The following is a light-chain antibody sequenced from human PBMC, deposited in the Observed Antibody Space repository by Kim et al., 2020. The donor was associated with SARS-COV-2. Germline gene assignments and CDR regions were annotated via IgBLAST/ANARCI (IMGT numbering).Light chain of an antibody. CDR1: VSSSY. CDR3: QQDYNLPWT. Sequence: VSSSYLTWYQQKPGQAPRLLIYGASPRATSIPASGSGSGTDFTLTISSLQPEDFAVYYCQQDYNLPWTFGQGTKVDIK. V-gene: IGKV3D-7*01. J-gene: IGKJ1*01. CDR2: GAS.